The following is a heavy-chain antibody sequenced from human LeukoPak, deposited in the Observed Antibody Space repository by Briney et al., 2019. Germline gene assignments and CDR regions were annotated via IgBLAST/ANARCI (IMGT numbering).Heavy chain of an antibody. Sequence: SVKVSCKASGGTFSRYTISWVRQAPGQGLEWMGGIIPMFGRANYAQKFQGRLTITADESSTTAYMELRGLRSEDTAVYYCATDASIYDSRGYYYLWWGQGTLVTVSS. V-gene: IGHV1-69*13. CDR1: GGTFSRYT. D-gene: IGHD3-22*01. J-gene: IGHJ4*02. CDR3: ATDASIYDSRGYYYLW. CDR2: IIPMFGRA.